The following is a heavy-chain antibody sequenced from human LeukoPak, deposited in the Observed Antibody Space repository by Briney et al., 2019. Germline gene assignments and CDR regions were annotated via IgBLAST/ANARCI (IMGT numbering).Heavy chain of an antibody. CDR1: GFTFSSYA. V-gene: IGHV3-23*01. CDR2: LSGGAVGT. Sequence: GGSLRLSCAASGFTFSSYAMSWVRQAPGKGLEWVSALSGGAVGTYHADSVKGRFTVSRDNSKNTLYLQMSSLRAEDTAVYHCAKGGSGSCYSWIDYWGQGSLVTVSS. D-gene: IGHD2-15*01. J-gene: IGHJ4*02. CDR3: AKGGSGSCYSWIDY.